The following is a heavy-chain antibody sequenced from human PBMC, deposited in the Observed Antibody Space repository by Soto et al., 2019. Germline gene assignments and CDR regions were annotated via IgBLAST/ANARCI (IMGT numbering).Heavy chain of an antibody. V-gene: IGHV4-31*03. CDR1: GSSISSGGYC. CDR3: ARVFARLPHRRYWFDP. CDR2: IYYRGST. J-gene: IGHJ5*02. D-gene: IGHD3-3*01. Sequence: QVQLQESGPGLVKPSQTLSLTCTVSGSSISSGGYCWSWIRQHPGKGLEWIGYIYYRGSTYYNPSLKSRVTISVDTSKNQFSLKLSSVTAADKAVYYCARVFARLPHRRYWFDPWGQGTLVTVSS.